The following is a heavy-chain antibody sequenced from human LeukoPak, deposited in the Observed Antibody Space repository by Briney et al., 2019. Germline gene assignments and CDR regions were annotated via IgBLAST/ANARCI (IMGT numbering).Heavy chain of an antibody. D-gene: IGHD6-19*01. Sequence: PSETLSLTCIVSGGSVSSGSYYWSWIRQPPGKGLEWIGYIYNSVRTNYNPSLKSRVTISVDTSKNQLSLKLSSVTAAGTAVYYCAKLETMYSSGWYGAFDIWGQGTMVTVSS. CDR2: IYNSVRT. J-gene: IGHJ3*02. CDR3: AKLETMYSSGWYGAFDI. V-gene: IGHV4-61*01. CDR1: GGSVSSGSYY.